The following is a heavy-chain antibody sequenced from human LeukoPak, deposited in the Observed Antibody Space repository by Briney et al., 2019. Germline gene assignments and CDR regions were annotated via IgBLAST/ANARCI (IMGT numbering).Heavy chain of an antibody. CDR1: GFTFRSYA. V-gene: IGHV3-21*01. CDR3: ARERVTTTAFDI. CDR2: ITTSSSQI. D-gene: IGHD5-12*01. J-gene: IGHJ3*02. Sequence: GGSLRLSCAASGFTFRSYAMSWVRQAPGKGLEWVSYITTSSSQIYYGDSVKGRFTISRDNAKNSLYLQMNSLRAEDTAVYYCARERVTTTAFDIWGQGTMVTVSS.